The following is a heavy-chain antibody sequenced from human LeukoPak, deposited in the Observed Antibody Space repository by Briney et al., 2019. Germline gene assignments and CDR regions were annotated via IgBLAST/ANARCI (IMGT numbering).Heavy chain of an antibody. D-gene: IGHD2-15*01. CDR1: GGSISSNIYY. Sequence: SETLSLTCTVSGGSISSNIYYWGWIRQPPGKGLEWIGSIHYSGSTYYNPSLKSRVTISVDTSKNQFSLKLSSVTAADTAVYYCARSVEGYCSGGSCYSYYYYMDVWGKGTTVTVSS. V-gene: IGHV4-39*07. CDR3: ARSVEGYCSGGSCYSYYYYMDV. J-gene: IGHJ6*03. CDR2: IHYSGST.